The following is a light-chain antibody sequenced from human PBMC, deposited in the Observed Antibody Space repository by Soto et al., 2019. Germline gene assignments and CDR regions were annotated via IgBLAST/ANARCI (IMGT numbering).Light chain of an antibody. Sequence: QSVLTQPASVSGSPGQSITISCTGTSSDVGAYNYVSWYQHHPDKVPKLIIYEVNNRPSGVSNRFSGSKSGNTASLTISGLQGEDEADYYCSSYTTTTTLEVFGTGTKLTVL. J-gene: IGLJ1*01. V-gene: IGLV2-14*01. CDR3: SSYTTTTTLEV. CDR1: SSDVGAYNY. CDR2: EVN.